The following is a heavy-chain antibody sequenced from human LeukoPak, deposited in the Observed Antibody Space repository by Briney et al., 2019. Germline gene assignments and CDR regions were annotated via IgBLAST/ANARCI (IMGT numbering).Heavy chain of an antibody. V-gene: IGHV4-59*01. J-gene: IGHJ3*02. Sequence: SETLSLTCTVSGGSISSYYWSWIRQPPGKGLEWIGYIYYSGSTNYNPSLKSRVTISVDTSKNQFSLKLSSVTAADTAVYYCARAVTGSGSYPLDAFDIWGQGTMVTVSS. CDR3: ARAVTGSGSYPLDAFDI. D-gene: IGHD3-10*01. CDR1: GGSISSYY. CDR2: IYYSGST.